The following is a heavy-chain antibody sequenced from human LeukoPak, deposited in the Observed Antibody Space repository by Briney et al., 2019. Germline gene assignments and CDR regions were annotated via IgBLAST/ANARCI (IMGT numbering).Heavy chain of an antibody. J-gene: IGHJ4*02. CDR1: GFTFSSYS. Sequence: GGSLRLSCAASGFTFSSYSMNWVRQAPGKGLEWVSSISSSSSYIYYADSVKGRFTNSRDNAKNSLYLQMNSLRAEDTAVYYCAREGHGLLWFGELIDYWGQGTLVTVSS. V-gene: IGHV3-21*01. CDR3: AREGHGLLWFGELIDY. CDR2: ISSSSSYI. D-gene: IGHD3-10*01.